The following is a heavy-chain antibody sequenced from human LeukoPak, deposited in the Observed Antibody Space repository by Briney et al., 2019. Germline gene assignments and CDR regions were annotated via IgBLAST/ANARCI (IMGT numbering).Heavy chain of an antibody. D-gene: IGHD3-10*01. Sequence: GGSLRFSCAASGFTFSSYWMHWVRQAPGKGLVWVSRINSDGSSTSYADSVKGRFTISRDNAKNTLYLQMNSLRAEDTAVYYCARVTNYGNPLGYWGQGTLVTVSS. V-gene: IGHV3-74*01. CDR3: ARVTNYGNPLGY. J-gene: IGHJ4*02. CDR1: GFTFSSYW. CDR2: INSDGSST.